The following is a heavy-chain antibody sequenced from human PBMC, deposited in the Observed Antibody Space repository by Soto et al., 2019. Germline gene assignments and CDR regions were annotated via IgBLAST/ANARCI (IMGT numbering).Heavy chain of an antibody. CDR1: GGTFSAYP. Sequence: QVQLVQSGAEVKKPGSSVRVSCKASGGTFSAYPINWVRQAPGHGLEWMGGIIPMFGTPNYAQKFRGRVTITADKSRSTAYMEVSNLSSEDTAVYFCARGWETVGTTTAFAYWGQGTLVTVSS. D-gene: IGHD1-26*01. CDR3: ARGWETVGTTTAFAY. CDR2: IIPMFGTP. J-gene: IGHJ4*02. V-gene: IGHV1-69*06.